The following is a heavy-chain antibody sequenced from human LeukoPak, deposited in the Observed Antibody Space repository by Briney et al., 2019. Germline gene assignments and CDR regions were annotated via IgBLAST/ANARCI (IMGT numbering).Heavy chain of an antibody. CDR1: GFTFSSYW. V-gene: IGHV3-74*01. Sequence: GSLRLSCAASGFTFSSYWMHWVRQAPGEGLVWVSEINSDGTITNYAHSVKGPFTISRDNAKNTLFLQMNSLRAEDTALYYCTKLAADDYWGQGTLVTVSS. D-gene: IGHD6-13*01. CDR2: INSDGTIT. J-gene: IGHJ4*02. CDR3: TKLAADDY.